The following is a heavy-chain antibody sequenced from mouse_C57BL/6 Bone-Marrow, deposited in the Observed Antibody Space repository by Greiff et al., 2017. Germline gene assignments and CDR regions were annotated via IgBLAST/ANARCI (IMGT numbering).Heavy chain of an antibody. D-gene: IGHD2-5*01. CDR3: ARENNSNCEGFAY. J-gene: IGHJ3*01. V-gene: IGHV1-39*01. CDR1: GYSFTDYY. CDR2: INPNYGAT. Sequence: VQLKESGPELVKPGASVKISCKASGYSFTDYYMNWVKQSHGKSLEWIGVINPNYGATSYNQKFQGKATLTVDKSSSTAYMQLNSLTSEDAAVYYCARENNSNCEGFAYWGQGTLGTVAA.